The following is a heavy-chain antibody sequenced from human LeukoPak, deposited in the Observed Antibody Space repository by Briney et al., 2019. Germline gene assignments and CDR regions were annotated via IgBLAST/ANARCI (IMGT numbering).Heavy chain of an antibody. D-gene: IGHD3-3*01. Sequence: GSLRLSCAASGFTFSSYEMNWVRQAPGKGLEWVSYISSSGSTIYYADSVKGRFTISRDNAKNSLYLQMNSLRAEDTAVYYCASTLTRITIFGVPSSDYYYGMDVWGQGTTVTVSS. CDR3: ASTLTRITIFGVPSSDYYYGMDV. CDR2: ISSSGSTI. CDR1: GFTFSSYE. V-gene: IGHV3-48*03. J-gene: IGHJ6*02.